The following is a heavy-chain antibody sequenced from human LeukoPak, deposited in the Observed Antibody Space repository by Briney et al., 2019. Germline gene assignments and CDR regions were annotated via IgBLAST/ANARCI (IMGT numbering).Heavy chain of an antibody. Sequence: SETLSLTCTVSGGSISGQYWSWIRQPPGRGLEGIGYISYSGITKYNPSLENRVTISIDTSKNQFSLKLSSMTAADTAVYYCARLRFLEWLFPWFDPWGQGTLVTVSS. V-gene: IGHV4-59*08. CDR2: ISYSGIT. J-gene: IGHJ5*02. CDR3: ARLRFLEWLFPWFDP. D-gene: IGHD3-3*01. CDR1: GGSISGQY.